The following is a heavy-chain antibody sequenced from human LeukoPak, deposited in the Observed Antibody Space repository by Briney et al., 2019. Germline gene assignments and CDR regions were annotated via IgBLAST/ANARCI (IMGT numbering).Heavy chain of an antibody. Sequence: GGSLRLSCAASGFTFSSYTMTWVRQAPGKGLEWVAYISSSSTTIYYADSVKGRFTISRDNAKNSLYLQMNSLRAEDTAVYYCVRLTAAGRRTDFDYWGQGTLVTVSS. V-gene: IGHV3-48*01. CDR3: VRLTAAGRRTDFDY. CDR2: ISSSSTTI. D-gene: IGHD6-13*01. CDR1: GFTFSSYT. J-gene: IGHJ4*02.